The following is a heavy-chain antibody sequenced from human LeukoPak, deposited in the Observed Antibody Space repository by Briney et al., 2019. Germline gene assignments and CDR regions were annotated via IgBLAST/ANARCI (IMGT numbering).Heavy chain of an antibody. D-gene: IGHD3-10*01. CDR3: AKDLWFGETPPDY. CDR1: GFXXXXYA. J-gene: IGHJ4*02. CDR2: ISGSGGST. V-gene: IGHV3-23*01. Sequence: SGFXXXXYAMSWVRQAPGKGLEWVSAISGSGGSTYYADSVKGRFTISRDNSKNTLYLQMNSLRAEDTAVYYCAKDLWFGETPPDYWGQGTLVTVSS.